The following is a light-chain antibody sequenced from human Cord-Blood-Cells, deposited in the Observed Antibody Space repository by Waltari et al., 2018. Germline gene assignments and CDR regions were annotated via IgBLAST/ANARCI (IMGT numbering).Light chain of an antibody. CDR2: GNS. J-gene: IGLJ2*01. V-gene: IGLV1-40*01. CDR3: QSYDSSLSGPVV. CDR1: SSHTRAGYD. Sequence: QSVLSQPPSVSGAPGQRVTISCTGSSSHTRAGYDVHWYQQLPGTAPKLLIYGNSNRPSGVPDRFSGSKSGTSASLAITGLQAEDEADYYCQSYDSSLSGPVVFGGGTKLTVL.